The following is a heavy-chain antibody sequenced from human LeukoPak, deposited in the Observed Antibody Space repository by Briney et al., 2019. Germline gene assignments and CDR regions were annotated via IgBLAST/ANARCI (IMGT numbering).Heavy chain of an antibody. J-gene: IGHJ4*02. Sequence: SQTLSLTCNVSGVSIRSGSYYWSWIRQPAGKGLEWIGRIYTSGTTNYNPSLKSRVTISVDTSKNQFSLKLSSVTAADTAVYYCARLPRLLWFGDNLLDDYWGQGTLVTVSS. D-gene: IGHD3-10*01. CDR3: ARLPRLLWFGDNLLDDY. CDR2: IYTSGTT. CDR1: GVSIRSGSYY. V-gene: IGHV4-61*02.